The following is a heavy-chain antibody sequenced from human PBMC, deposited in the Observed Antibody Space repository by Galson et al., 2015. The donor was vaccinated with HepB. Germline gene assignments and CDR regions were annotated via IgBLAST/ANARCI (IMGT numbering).Heavy chain of an antibody. Sequence: ETLSLTCTVSGGSISTSSYYWGWIRQPPGEGPEWIGSVYYTGRTYYNPSLESRVTISIDTSKNQFSLTLSSVTAADTAVFYCGRTFHDSSGYYDVFEIWGQGTKVTVSS. V-gene: IGHV4-39*07. CDR1: GGSISTSSYY. CDR2: VYYTGRT. J-gene: IGHJ3*02. CDR3: GRTFHDSSGYYDVFEI. D-gene: IGHD3-22*01.